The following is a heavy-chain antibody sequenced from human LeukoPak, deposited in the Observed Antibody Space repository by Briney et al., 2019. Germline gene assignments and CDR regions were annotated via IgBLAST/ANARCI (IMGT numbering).Heavy chain of an antibody. CDR3: ARVLEKYGELLSRTAYNWFDP. CDR2: IYTSGST. J-gene: IGHJ5*02. CDR1: GGSISSGSYY. D-gene: IGHD1-26*01. V-gene: IGHV4-61*02. Sequence: PSETLSLTCTVSGGSISSGSYYWSWIRQPAGKGLEWIGRIYTSGSTNYNPSLKSRVTISVDTSKNQFSLKLGSVTAADTAVYYCARVLEKYGELLSRTAYNWFDPWGQGTLVTVSS.